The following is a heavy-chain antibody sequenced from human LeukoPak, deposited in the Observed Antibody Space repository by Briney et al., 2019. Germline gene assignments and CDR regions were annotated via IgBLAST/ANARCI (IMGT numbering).Heavy chain of an antibody. J-gene: IGHJ4*02. V-gene: IGHV1-2*02. CDR2: IRPNSGDT. CDR1: GYTFTDYF. CDR3: ARNYGHNSKYFDF. D-gene: IGHD4-17*01. Sequence: GASVKVSCKASGYTFTDYFIHWVQQAPGQGLEWMGWIRPNSGDTHYAQRFQGRVTMTRDTPVSTAHMELSSLRSDDTAIYYCARNYGHNSKYFDFWGQGTLVTVSS.